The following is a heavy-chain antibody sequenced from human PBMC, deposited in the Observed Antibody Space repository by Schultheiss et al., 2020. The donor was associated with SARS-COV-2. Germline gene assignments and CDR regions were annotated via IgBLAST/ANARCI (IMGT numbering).Heavy chain of an antibody. V-gene: IGHV4-59*10. Sequence: SETLSLTCAVYGGSFSGYYWSWIRQPAGKGLEWIGRIYTSGSTNYNPSLKSRVTISVDTSKNQFSLKLSSVTAADTAVYYCARQGSSSSAFDIWGQGTMVTVSS. D-gene: IGHD6-13*01. CDR2: IYTSGST. J-gene: IGHJ3*02. CDR1: GGSFSGYY. CDR3: ARQGSSSSAFDI.